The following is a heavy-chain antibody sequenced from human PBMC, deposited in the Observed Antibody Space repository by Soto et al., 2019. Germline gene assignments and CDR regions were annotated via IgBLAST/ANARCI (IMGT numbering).Heavy chain of an antibody. D-gene: IGHD5-18*01. V-gene: IGHV3-11*01. CDR1: GFTFSDYY. Sequence: GSLRLSCAASGFTFSDYYMSWIRQAPEKGLEWVSYISSSGSTIYYADSVKGRFTISRDNAKNSLYLQMNSLRAEDTAVYYCARDLVRGYSYGKGYYYGMDVWGQGTTVTVSS. CDR3: ARDLVRGYSYGKGYYYGMDV. CDR2: ISSSGSTI. J-gene: IGHJ6*02.